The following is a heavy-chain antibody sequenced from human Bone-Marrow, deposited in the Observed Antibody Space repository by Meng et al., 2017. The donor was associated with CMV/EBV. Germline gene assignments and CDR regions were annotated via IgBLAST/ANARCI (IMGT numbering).Heavy chain of an antibody. D-gene: IGHD6-6*01. CDR2: INHSGST. J-gene: IGHJ6*01. Sequence: SDTLSLTCAVYGGSFSGYYWSWIRQPPGKGLEWIGEINHSGSTNYNPSLKSRVTISVDTSKNQFSLKLSSVTAADTAVYYCARSGRTKARPAYYYGMDVWGQGTTVTGCS. CDR3: ARSGRTKARPAYYYGMDV. CDR1: GGSFSGYY. V-gene: IGHV4-34*01.